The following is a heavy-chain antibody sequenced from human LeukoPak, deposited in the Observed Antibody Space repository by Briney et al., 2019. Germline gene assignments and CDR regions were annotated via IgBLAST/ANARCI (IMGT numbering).Heavy chain of an antibody. J-gene: IGHJ4*02. CDR3: AKDRSQSFDC. CDR1: GFTFSSYS. Sequence: GGSLRLSCAASGFTFSSYSMNWVRQAPGKGLEWVSYISSSSSNIYYADSVKGRFTISRDNSKSTLFLQMNSLRAEDTALYYCAKDRSQSFDCWGQGTLVTVSS. CDR2: ISSSSSNI. V-gene: IGHV3-48*01.